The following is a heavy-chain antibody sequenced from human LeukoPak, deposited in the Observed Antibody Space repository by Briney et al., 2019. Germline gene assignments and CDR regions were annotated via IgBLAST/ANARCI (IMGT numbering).Heavy chain of an antibody. V-gene: IGHV3-30*03. CDR3: ARDSGVSTSWFRESDF. Sequence: GRSLRLSCAASGFTFSSYGMHWVRQAPGKGLEWVAVISYDGSNKYYADSVKGRFSISRDNSKNTLYLQMNSLRPEDTAIYYCARDSGVSTSWFRESDFWGQGTLVSVSS. D-gene: IGHD6-13*01. CDR1: GFTFSSYG. J-gene: IGHJ4*02. CDR2: ISYDGSNK.